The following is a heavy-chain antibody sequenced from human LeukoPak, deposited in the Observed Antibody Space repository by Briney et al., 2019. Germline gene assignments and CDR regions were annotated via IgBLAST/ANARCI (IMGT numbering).Heavy chain of an antibody. CDR2: IYTSGST. CDR3: ARADMVRGYYYYYYMNV. D-gene: IGHD3-10*01. V-gene: IGHV4-61*02. CDR1: GGSISSGSYY. J-gene: IGHJ6*03. Sequence: SETLSLTCTVSGGSISSGSYYWSWIRQPAGKGLEWIGRIYTSGSTNYNPSLKSRVTISVDTSKNQFSLKLSSVTAADTAVYYCARADMVRGYYYYYYMNVWGKGTTVTISS.